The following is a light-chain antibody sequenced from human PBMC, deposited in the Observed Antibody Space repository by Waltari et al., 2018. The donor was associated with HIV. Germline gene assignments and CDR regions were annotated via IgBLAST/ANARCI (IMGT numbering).Light chain of an antibody. V-gene: IGLV3-21*04. Sequence: VLTQPPSVSVAPGKTARITCGGNNIGSKSVHWYQQKPGQAPVLVIYYDSDRPSGIPERFSGSNSGNTATLTISRVEAGDEADYYCQVWDSSSDHPYVFGTGTKVTVL. CDR3: QVWDSSSDHPYV. CDR1: NIGSKS. CDR2: YDS. J-gene: IGLJ1*01.